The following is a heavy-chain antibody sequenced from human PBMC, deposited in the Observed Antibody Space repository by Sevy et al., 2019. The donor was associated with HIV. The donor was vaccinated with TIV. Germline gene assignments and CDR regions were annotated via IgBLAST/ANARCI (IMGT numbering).Heavy chain of an antibody. V-gene: IGHV1-2*02. CDR1: GYTFTDYY. CDR2: INPKRGGT. CDR3: ARVVEPAGIDPYYYGVDV. Sequence: ASVKVSCKDSGYTFTDYYIHWVRQAPGQGLEWMGWINPKRGGTNYAQKFHGRVTMTRDTSISTAYMELSRLRSDDTAVYYCARVVEPAGIDPYYYGVDVWGPGATVTVSS. D-gene: IGHD2-2*02. J-gene: IGHJ6*02.